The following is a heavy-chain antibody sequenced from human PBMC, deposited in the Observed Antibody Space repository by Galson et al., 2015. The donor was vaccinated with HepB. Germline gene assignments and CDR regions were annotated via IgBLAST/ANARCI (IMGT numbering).Heavy chain of an antibody. CDR2: ISGSGGSR. CDR3: AKVSSFWSGYLDY. J-gene: IGHJ4*02. D-gene: IGHD3-3*01. Sequence: SLRLSCAASGFTFSSYAMSWVRQAPGKGLEWVSGISGSGGSRYYAESVKGRFTISRDNSKNTLYLEMNSLRAEDTAVYYCAKVSSFWSGYLDYWGQGTLVTVSS. CDR1: GFTFSSYA. V-gene: IGHV3-23*01.